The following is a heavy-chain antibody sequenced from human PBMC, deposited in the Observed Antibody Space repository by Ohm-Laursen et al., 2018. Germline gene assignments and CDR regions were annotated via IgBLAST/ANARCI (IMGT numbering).Heavy chain of an antibody. J-gene: IGHJ6*02. Sequence: ESLKISCKGSGYSFTSYWIGWVRQMPGKGLEWMGFIYPGDAESRYSPSFQGQVIMSVDKSINTAYLHWRSLRDSDSAIYYCARRPALRFFPRSEGNGMDVWGQGTTVIVSS. CDR2: IYPGDAES. V-gene: IGHV5-51*01. D-gene: IGHD3-3*01. CDR3: ARRPALRFFPRSEGNGMDV. CDR1: GYSFTSYW.